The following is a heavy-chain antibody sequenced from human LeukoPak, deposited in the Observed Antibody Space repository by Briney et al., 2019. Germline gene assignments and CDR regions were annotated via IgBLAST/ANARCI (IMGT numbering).Heavy chain of an antibody. Sequence: GGSLRLSCAASGFTFSSYWMHWVRQAPGKGLVWVSRINSDGSSTSYADSGKGRFTISRDNAKNTLYLQMNSLRAEDTAVYYCARIGKDYYDSSGIDYWGQGTLVTVSS. CDR3: ARIGKDYYDSSGIDY. J-gene: IGHJ4*02. CDR1: GFTFSSYW. CDR2: INSDGSST. V-gene: IGHV3-74*01. D-gene: IGHD3-22*01.